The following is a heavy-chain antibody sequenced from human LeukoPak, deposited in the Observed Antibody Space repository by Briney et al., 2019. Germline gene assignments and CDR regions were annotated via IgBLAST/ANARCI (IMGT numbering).Heavy chain of an antibody. J-gene: IGHJ4*02. CDR3: ASEPLKGDPYFDY. CDR2: IYHSGST. D-gene: IGHD3-10*01. Sequence: SETLSLTCTVSGYSISSGYYWGWIRQPPGKGLEWIGSIYHSGSTYYNPSLKSRVTISVDTSKNQFSLKLSSVTAADTAVYYCASEPLKGDPYFDYWGQGTLVTVSS. CDR1: GYSISSGYY. V-gene: IGHV4-38-2*02.